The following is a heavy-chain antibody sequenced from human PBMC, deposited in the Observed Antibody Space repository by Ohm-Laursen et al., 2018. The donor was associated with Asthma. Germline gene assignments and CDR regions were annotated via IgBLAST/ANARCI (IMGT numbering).Heavy chain of an antibody. CDR1: GFSLSTPGVG. CDR2: IYWDDDK. J-gene: IGHJ3*02. D-gene: IGHD2-2*02. CDR3: AHSVCSTSCYTAFDI. Sequence: TQTLTLTFTFSGFSLSTPGVGVGWIRQPPGKALEGLALIYWDDDKRYSPSLRSRLSITKDTSKNQVVLTMTNMDPVDAATYYCAHSVCSTSCYTAFDIWGQGTMVTVSS. V-gene: IGHV2-5*02.